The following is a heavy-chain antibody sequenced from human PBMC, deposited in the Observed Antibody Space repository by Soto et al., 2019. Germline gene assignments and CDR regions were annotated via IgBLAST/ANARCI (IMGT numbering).Heavy chain of an antibody. D-gene: IGHD1-26*01. CDR3: ATSNGGTYYYYYGMDV. V-gene: IGHV3-30*03. CDR2: ISYDGSNK. J-gene: IGHJ6*01. Sequence: QVQLVESGGGVVQPGRSLRLSCAASGFIFSSYGMHWVRQAPGKGLEWVAVISYDGSNKYYADSVKGRFTISRDNSKNTLYLQMNSLRAEDTAVYYCATSNGGTYYYYYGMDVW. CDR1: GFIFSSYG.